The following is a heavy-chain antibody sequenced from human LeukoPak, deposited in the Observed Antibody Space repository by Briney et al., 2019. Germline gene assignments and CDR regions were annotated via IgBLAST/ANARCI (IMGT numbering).Heavy chain of an antibody. Sequence: SETLSLTCAVSGASIITGSPYWGWIRQSPGKGPEWIGTGYYSGSIYDNPSLKSRVTLSVDTSKAQFSLRLTSVTPSDTAVYFCARHRGSGSSSIPFDYWGQGTLVTVSS. J-gene: IGHJ4*02. CDR3: ARHRGSGSSSIPFDY. V-gene: IGHV4-39*01. CDR2: GYYSGSI. CDR1: GASIITGSPY. D-gene: IGHD3-10*01.